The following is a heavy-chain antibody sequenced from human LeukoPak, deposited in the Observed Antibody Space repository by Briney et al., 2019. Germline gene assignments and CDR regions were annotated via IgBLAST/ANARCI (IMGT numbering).Heavy chain of an antibody. D-gene: IGHD3-16*01. CDR2: ISGSGDST. CDR3: APHWGSQEYFQY. Sequence: PGGSLTLSCAASGFTFSIYAMSWVRQAPGKGLEWVSAISGSGDSTYYADSVKGRFTISRDNSKNTLYLQMNSLRAEDTAVYYCAPHWGSQEYFQYWGQGTLVTVSS. CDR1: GFTFSIYA. J-gene: IGHJ1*01. V-gene: IGHV3-23*01.